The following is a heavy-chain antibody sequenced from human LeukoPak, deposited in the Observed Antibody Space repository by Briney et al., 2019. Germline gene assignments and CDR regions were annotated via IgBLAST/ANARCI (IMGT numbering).Heavy chain of an antibody. D-gene: IGHD5-12*01. CDR3: AQLVARTHYHFDY. J-gene: IGHJ4*02. CDR1: GGSISSSTSGWGWY. CDR2: IYYSGST. V-gene: IGHV4-39*07. Sequence: PSETLSLTCTVSGGSISSSTSGWGWYWGWIRQPPGKGLEWIGSIYYSGSTYYNPSLKGRDTISVDTSKNQFSMNLNSVTAADTAVYYCAQLVARTHYHFDYWGQGTLVTVSS.